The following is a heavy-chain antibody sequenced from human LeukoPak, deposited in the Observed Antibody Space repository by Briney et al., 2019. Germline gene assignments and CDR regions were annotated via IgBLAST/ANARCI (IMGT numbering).Heavy chain of an antibody. CDR1: GYTFTGYY. V-gene: IGHV1-2*04. CDR2: INPNSGGT. Sequence: ASVKVSCKASGYTFTGYYMHWVRQAPGQGLEWMGWINPNSGGTNYAQKFQGWVTMTRDTSISTAYMELSRLRSDDTAVYYCAREIPSGYYYPYYFDYWGQGTLVTVSS. J-gene: IGHJ4*02. D-gene: IGHD3-22*01. CDR3: AREIPSGYYYPYYFDY.